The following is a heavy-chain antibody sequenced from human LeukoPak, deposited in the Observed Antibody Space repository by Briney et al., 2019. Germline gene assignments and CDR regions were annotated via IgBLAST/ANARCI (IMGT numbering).Heavy chain of an antibody. J-gene: IGHJ4*02. D-gene: IGHD3-22*01. V-gene: IGHV1-18*01. Sequence: ASVKVSCKASGYTFTNYGISWVRQAPGQGLEWMGWISAYNGNTNYAQKLQGRVTMTTDTSTSTAYMELRSLRSDDTAVYYCAREAGVITTDPDFDYWGQGTLVTVSS. CDR2: ISAYNGNT. CDR3: AREAGVITTDPDFDY. CDR1: GYTFTNYG.